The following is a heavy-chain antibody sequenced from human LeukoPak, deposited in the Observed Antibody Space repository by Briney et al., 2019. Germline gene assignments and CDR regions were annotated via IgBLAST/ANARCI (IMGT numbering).Heavy chain of an antibody. J-gene: IGHJ4*02. CDR3: ARSVAAAGTNY. D-gene: IGHD6-13*01. CDR2: ISSSSSYI. Sequence: GGSLRLSCAASGFTFGSYSMNWVRQAPGKGLEWVSSISSSSSYIYYADSVKGRFTISRDNAKNSLYPQMNSLRAEDTAVYYCARSVAAAGTNYWSQGTLVTVSS. V-gene: IGHV3-21*01. CDR1: GFTFGSYS.